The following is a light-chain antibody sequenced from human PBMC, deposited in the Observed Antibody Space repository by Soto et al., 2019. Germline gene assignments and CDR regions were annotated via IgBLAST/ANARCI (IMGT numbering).Light chain of an antibody. V-gene: IGKV3-20*01. Sequence: DSVLTQSPGTLSLSPGERATLSGRAIQSVCSDLTWYQQKPGQAPRLLSYGASSRATGIPDRFSGSGSGTDFTLTITRLEPGDCAVYYCQQYDSSPRTFGQGTKLEIK. CDR1: QSVCSD. CDR3: QQYDSSPRT. J-gene: IGKJ2*01. CDR2: GAS.